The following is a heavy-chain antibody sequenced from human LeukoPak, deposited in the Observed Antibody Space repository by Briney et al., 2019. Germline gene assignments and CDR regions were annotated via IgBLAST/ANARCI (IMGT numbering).Heavy chain of an antibody. J-gene: IGHJ5*02. CDR2: ISSSSSYI. CDR3: ARARDYYDSSGYSNWFDP. D-gene: IGHD3-22*01. Sequence: PGGSLRLSCAASGFSFNTYAMSWVRQAPGKGLEWVSSISSSSSYIYYADSVKGRFTISRDNAKNSLYLQMNSLRAEDTAVYYCARARDYYDSSGYSNWFDPWGQGTLVTVSS. V-gene: IGHV3-21*01. CDR1: GFSFNTYA.